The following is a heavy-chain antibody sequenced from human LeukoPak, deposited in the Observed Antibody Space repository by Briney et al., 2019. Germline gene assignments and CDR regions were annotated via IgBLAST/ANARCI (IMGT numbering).Heavy chain of an antibody. V-gene: IGHV4-34*01. CDR3: ARAPRAARAYFDY. J-gene: IGHJ4*02. Sequence: GSLRLSCAVYGGSFSGYYWSWIRQPPGKGLEWIWEINHSGSTNYNPSLKSRVTISVDTSKNQFSLKLSSVTAADTAVYYCARAPRAARAYFDYWGQGTLVTVSS. D-gene: IGHD6-6*01. CDR2: INHSGST. CDR1: GGSFSGYY.